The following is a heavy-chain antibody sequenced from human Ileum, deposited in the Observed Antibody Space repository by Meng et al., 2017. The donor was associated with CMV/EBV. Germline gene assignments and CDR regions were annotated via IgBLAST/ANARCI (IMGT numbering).Heavy chain of an antibody. CDR2: TYYRSKWYN. D-gene: IGHD2-21*01. CDR3: ARDKDEKYCGGDCHPMDV. Sequence: LRLSCAISGDDVSNNNTTWNWIRQSPSRGLEWLGRTYYRSKWYNDYAVSVESRLTINPDTSKNQFSLQLNSVTPEDTAVYYCARDKDEKYCGGDCHPMDVWGQGTTVTVSS. V-gene: IGHV6-1*01. CDR1: GDDVSNNNTT. J-gene: IGHJ6*02.